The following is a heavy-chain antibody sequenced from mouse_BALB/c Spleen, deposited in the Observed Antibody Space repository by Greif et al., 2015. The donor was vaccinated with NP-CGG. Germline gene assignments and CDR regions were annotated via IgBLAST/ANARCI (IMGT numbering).Heavy chain of an antibody. D-gene: IGHD1-1*01. CDR2: IDPANGNT. J-gene: IGHJ4*01. CDR1: GFNIKDTY. CDR3: ASHLTTVLAYYYAMDY. Sequence: VQLQQSGAELVKPGASVKLSCTASGFNIKDTYMHWVKQRPEQGLEWIGRIDPANGNTKYDPKFQGKATITADTSSNTAYLQLSSLTSEDTAVYYCASHLTTVLAYYYAMDYWGQGTSVTFSS. V-gene: IGHV14-3*02.